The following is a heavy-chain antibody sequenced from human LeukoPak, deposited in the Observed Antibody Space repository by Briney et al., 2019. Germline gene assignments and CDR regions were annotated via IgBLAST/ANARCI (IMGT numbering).Heavy chain of an antibody. D-gene: IGHD3-10*01. CDR2: IYYRGSA. J-gene: IGHJ4*02. CDR3: ARAGDYYSSGSYLGY. CDR1: GGSISTYY. Sequence: KPSETLSLTCTVSGGSISTYYWSWIRQPPGKGLEWIGYIYYRGSANYNPSLKSRLTISVDTSKNQLSLKLTSVTAADTAMYYCARAGDYYSSGSYLGYWGQGTLVTVSS. V-gene: IGHV4-59*01.